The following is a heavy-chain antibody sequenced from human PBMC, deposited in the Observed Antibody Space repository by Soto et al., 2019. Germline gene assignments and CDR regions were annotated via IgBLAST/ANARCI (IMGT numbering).Heavy chain of an antibody. CDR1: GGTFSSFT. CDR2: IIPIYGTA. Sequence: QVQLVQSGAEVKKPGSSVKVSCTASGGTFSSFTISWVRQAPGQGLEWMGGIIPIYGTANYAQKFQGRVTITADASTRTAYMELSSLRSEDTAVYYCAKDRRADWESYYYYAMDVRCQGTTVTASS. J-gene: IGHJ6*02. V-gene: IGHV1-69*01. D-gene: IGHD1-26*01. CDR3: AKDRRADWESYYYYAMDV.